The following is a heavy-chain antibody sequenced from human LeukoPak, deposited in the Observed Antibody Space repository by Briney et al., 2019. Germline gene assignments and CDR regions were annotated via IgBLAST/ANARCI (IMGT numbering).Heavy chain of an antibody. V-gene: IGHV4-59*08. CDR2: IHYSGHT. CDR1: GASISSYY. Sequence: SETLSLTCIVSGASISSYYWSRIRQPPGKGLEWIGYIHYSGHTKYNPSLKSRVTISVDTSKNHFSLNLSSVTAADTAVYYCARRSSGWYGHWYAPWGQGTLVTVSS. J-gene: IGHJ5*02. CDR3: ARRSSGWYGHWYAP. D-gene: IGHD6-19*01.